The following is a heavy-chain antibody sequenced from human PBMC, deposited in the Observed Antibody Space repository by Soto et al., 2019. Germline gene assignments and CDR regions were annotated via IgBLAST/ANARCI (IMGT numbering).Heavy chain of an antibody. CDR2: VKSAVDGGTI. J-gene: IGHJ4*02. CDR1: GFTFNTAW. V-gene: IGHV3-15*06. D-gene: IGHD7-27*01. Sequence: EVQLVESGGALVEPGGSLGLSCAASGFTFNTAWMTWVRQAPGKGLEWVGRVKSAVDGGTINYAAPVQGRFTISRDDSGNTLYLQMYSLKTADTAVYYCIADLPGERTDWGLDFWGEGTLVTVSS. CDR3: IADLPGERTDWGLDF.